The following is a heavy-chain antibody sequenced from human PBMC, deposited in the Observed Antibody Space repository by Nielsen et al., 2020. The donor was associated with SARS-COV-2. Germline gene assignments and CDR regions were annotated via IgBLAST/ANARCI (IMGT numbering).Heavy chain of an antibody. D-gene: IGHD4-17*01. CDR1: GGSFSGYY. CDR2: INHSGST. V-gene: IGHV4-34*01. J-gene: IGHJ6*02. Sequence: SETLSLTCAVYGGSFSGYYWSWIRQPPGKGLEWIGKINHSGSTNYNPSLKSRVTISVDTSKNQFSLKLSSVTAADTAVYYCARVTTVTTSYYYYGMDVWGQGTTVTVSS. CDR3: ARVTTVTTSYYYYGMDV.